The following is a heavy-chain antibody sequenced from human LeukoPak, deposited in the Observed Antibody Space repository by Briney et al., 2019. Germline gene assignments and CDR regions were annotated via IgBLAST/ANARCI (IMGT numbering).Heavy chain of an antibody. V-gene: IGHV4-59*12. D-gene: IGHD6-19*01. CDR3: ARESRLVVWFDP. Sequence: SETLSLTCTVSGGSISSYYWSWIRQPPGKGLEWIGYIYYSGSTNYNPSLKSRVTISVDTSKNQFSLKLSSVTAADTAVYYCARESRLVVWFDPWGQGTLVTVSS. CDR2: IYYSGST. CDR1: GGSISSYY. J-gene: IGHJ5*02.